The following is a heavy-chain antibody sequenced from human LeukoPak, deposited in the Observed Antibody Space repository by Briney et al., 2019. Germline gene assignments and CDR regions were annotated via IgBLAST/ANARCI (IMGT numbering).Heavy chain of an antibody. D-gene: IGHD6-19*01. J-gene: IGHJ4*02. CDR1: GYTFTGYY. V-gene: IGHV1-2*02. Sequence: GASVQVSCKASGYTFTGYYMHWVRQAPGQGLEWMGWINPNSGGTNYAQKFQGRVTMTRDTSISTAYMELSRLRSDDTAMYYCARSSGWKYNIDYWGQGTLVTVSS. CDR3: ARSSGWKYNIDY. CDR2: INPNSGGT.